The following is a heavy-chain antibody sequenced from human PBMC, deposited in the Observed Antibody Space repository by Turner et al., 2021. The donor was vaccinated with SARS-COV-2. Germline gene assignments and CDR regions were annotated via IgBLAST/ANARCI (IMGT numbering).Heavy chain of an antibody. CDR1: GGSFSGYY. CDR2: IHTSGST. D-gene: IGHD2-21*02. J-gene: IGHJ4*02. CDR3: SRGDDSRKSGLL. V-gene: IGHV4-34*01. Sequence: QVHLQQWGAGLLKPSETLSLTCAVYGGSFSGYYWTWIRQPPGKGLEWIGEIHTSGSTYYNPSLKSRVTISQDTSKSQFSLNLSSVTAADTAVYHCSRGDDSRKSGLLWGQGTLVTVSS.